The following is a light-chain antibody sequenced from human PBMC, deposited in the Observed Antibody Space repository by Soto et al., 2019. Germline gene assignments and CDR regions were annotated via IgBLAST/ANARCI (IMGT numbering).Light chain of an antibody. CDR1: QSISYW. V-gene: IGKV1-5*03. CDR2: KAS. Sequence: DIQMTQSPSTLSASVGDRVTITCRASQSISYWLAWYQQKPGKVPNLLIYKASRLESGVPSRFSGSGSGTEFTLTISSLQPDDFATYFCQQYYNYSTFGQGTKVDIK. CDR3: QQYYNYST. J-gene: IGKJ1*01.